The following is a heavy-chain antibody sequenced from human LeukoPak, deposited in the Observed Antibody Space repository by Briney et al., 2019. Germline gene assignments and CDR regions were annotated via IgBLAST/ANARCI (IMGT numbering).Heavy chain of an antibody. CDR2: ISTSSTYI. CDR1: EFTLRTYS. Sequence: GGSLRLSCVASEFTLRTYSMHWVRQAPGKGLEWVSYISTSSTYIYYADSVKGRFTISRDNSKNTLYLQMNSLRAEDTAVYYCARGILAAAGSLDYWGQGTLVTVSS. J-gene: IGHJ4*02. CDR3: ARGILAAAGSLDY. V-gene: IGHV3-21*01. D-gene: IGHD6-13*01.